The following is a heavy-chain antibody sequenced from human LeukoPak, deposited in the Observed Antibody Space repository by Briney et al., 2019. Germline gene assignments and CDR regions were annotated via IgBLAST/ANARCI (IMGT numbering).Heavy chain of an antibody. Sequence: GGSLRLSCAASGFTVSYNYMSWVRQAPWKGLEWVSILYSGGTTSYADSVKGRFIISRDYSKNTLYLQMNSLRAEDTALYYCARTTGGNAYFDYWGQGTLVTVSS. CDR1: GFTVSYNY. J-gene: IGHJ4*02. CDR2: LYSGGTT. D-gene: IGHD4-17*01. V-gene: IGHV3-66*01. CDR3: ARTTGGNAYFDY.